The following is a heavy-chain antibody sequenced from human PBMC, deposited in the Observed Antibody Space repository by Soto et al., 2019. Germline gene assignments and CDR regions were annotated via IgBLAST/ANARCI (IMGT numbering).Heavy chain of an antibody. D-gene: IGHD2-8*01. Sequence: SETLSLTCAVSGGSISSGGYSWSWIRQPPGKGLEWIGYMYHSGSTYYNPSLKSRVTISIDRSKNQFSLKLSSVTAADTAVYYCATKPNGLYYFDYWGQGALVTVSS. J-gene: IGHJ4*02. V-gene: IGHV4-30-2*01. CDR1: GGSISSGGYS. CDR3: ATKPNGLYYFDY. CDR2: MYHSGST.